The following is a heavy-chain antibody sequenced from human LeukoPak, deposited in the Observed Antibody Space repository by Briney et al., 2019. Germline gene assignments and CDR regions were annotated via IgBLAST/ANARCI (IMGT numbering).Heavy chain of an antibody. D-gene: IGHD3-10*01. CDR3: ARGPKLTRGVTNWFDP. CDR2: INHSGST. Sequence: SETLSLTCTVSGGSISSSSYYWIWIRQAPTKGLQWTGEINHSGSTNYNPSLKSRVTMSVNTSKNQFSLNLSSVTAADTAVYYCARGPKLTRGVTNWFDPWGQGTLVTVSS. J-gene: IGHJ5*02. CDR1: GGSISSSSYY. V-gene: IGHV4-39*07.